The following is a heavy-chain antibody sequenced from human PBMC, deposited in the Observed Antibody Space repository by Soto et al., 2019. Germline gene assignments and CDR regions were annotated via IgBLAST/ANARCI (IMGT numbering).Heavy chain of an antibody. CDR3: AKDRMGAGVRGYFDY. V-gene: IGHV3-30*18. D-gene: IGHD3-10*01. J-gene: IGHJ4*02. CDR1: GFTFGGFA. CDR2: ISYDGSNK. Sequence: QVQLVESGGGVVRPGSSRGFSWAGLGFTFGGFALTWVGRAPGRGRGGVAVISYDGSNKYYADSVKGRFTISRDNSKNTLYLQMSSLRADDTAVYYCAKDRMGAGVRGYFDYWGQGTLVTVSS.